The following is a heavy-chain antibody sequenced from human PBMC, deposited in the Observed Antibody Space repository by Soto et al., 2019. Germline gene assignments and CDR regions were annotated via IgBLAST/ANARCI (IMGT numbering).Heavy chain of an antibody. J-gene: IGHJ4*02. CDR3: ATKDNGKYYFDF. D-gene: IGHD1-26*01. Sequence: SETLSLTCGVSGYSIISDNWWVWIRQPPGKGLEWIGYIHYSGITYSNPSLKSRLTMSVDTSKNQFSLELSSVAAVDTAVCYCATKDNGKYYFDFWGQETLVTVSS. CDR1: GYSIISDNW. CDR2: IHYSGIT. V-gene: IGHV4-28*01.